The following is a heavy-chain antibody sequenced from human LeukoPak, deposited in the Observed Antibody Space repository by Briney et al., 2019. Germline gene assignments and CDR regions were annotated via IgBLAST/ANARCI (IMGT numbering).Heavy chain of an antibody. J-gene: IGHJ5*02. CDR1: GGSISSSSYY. D-gene: IGHD3-22*01. Sequence: SETLSLTCTVSGGSISSSSYYWGWIRQPPGKGLEWIGSIYYSGSTYYNPSLKSRVTISVDTSKNQFSLKLSSVTAADTAVYYCARETYYYDSSGYHNWFDPWGQGTLVTVSS. V-gene: IGHV4-39*07. CDR3: ARETYYYDSSGYHNWFDP. CDR2: IYYSGST.